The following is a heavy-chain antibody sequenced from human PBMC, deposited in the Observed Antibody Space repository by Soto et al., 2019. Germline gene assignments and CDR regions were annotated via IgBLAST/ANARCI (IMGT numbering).Heavy chain of an antibody. CDR2: ISSNGGST. D-gene: IGHD3-9*01. CDR1: GFTFSSYA. CDR3: ARGEYYDVLTGIDY. V-gene: IGHV3-64*01. J-gene: IGHJ4*02. Sequence: HPGGSLRLSCASSGFTFSSYAMHWVRQAPGKGLEYVSAISSNGGSTYYANSVKGRFTISRDNSKNTLYLQMGSLRAEDMAVYYCARGEYYDVLTGIDYWGQGTLVTVSS.